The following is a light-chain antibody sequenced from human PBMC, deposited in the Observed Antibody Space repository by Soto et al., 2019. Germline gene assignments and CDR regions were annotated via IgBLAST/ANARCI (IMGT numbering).Light chain of an antibody. Sequence: EIVLTQSPGTLSLSPGERATLSCRASQSVSSSYLAWYQQKPGQAPRPLIYGASSRATGIPDRFSGSGSGTDFTLTISRLEPADFAVYYCRQYGSSPYTFGQGTKLEIK. CDR2: GAS. J-gene: IGKJ2*01. V-gene: IGKV3-20*01. CDR1: QSVSSSY. CDR3: RQYGSSPYT.